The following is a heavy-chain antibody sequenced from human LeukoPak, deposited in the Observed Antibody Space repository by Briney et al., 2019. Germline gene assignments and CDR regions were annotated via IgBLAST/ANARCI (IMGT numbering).Heavy chain of an antibody. J-gene: IGHJ5*02. CDR1: GGSFSGYY. Sequence: SETLSLTCGVYGGSFSGYYWSWIRQPAGKGLEWIGRIYTSGSTNYNPSLKSRVTMSVDTSKNQFSLKLSSVSAADTAVYYCAREVREWYYYGSGSPFDPWGQGTLVTVSS. CDR3: AREVREWYYYGSGSPFDP. D-gene: IGHD3-10*01. V-gene: IGHV4-4*07. CDR2: IYTSGST.